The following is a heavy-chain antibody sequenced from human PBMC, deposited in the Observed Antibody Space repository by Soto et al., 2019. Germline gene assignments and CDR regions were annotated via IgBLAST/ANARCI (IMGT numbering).Heavy chain of an antibody. CDR2: IIPIFGTA. J-gene: IGHJ6*02. CDR3: ARDLRGYYGSGSYLTAYYYYGMDV. V-gene: IGHV1-69*01. Sequence: QVQLVQSGAEVKQPGSSVKVSCKASGGTFSSYAISWVRQATGQGLAWMGGIIPIFGTANYAQKFQGRVTITADESTSTAYMELSSLRSEDTAVYYCARDLRGYYGSGSYLTAYYYYGMDVWGQGTTVTVSS. D-gene: IGHD3-10*01. CDR1: GGTFSSYA.